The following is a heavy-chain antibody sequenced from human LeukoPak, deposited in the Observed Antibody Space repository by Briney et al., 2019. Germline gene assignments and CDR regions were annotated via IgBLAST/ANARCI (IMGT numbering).Heavy chain of an antibody. V-gene: IGHV1-2*04. Sequence: GASVKVSCKASGYTFTGYYMHWVRQAPGQGLEWMGWINPNSGGTNYAQKFQGWVTMTRDTSISTAYMELSRLRSDDTAVYYCARALTPGIAAAGVDPWGQGTLVTVSS. D-gene: IGHD6-13*01. CDR2: INPNSGGT. J-gene: IGHJ5*02. CDR1: GYTFTGYY. CDR3: ARALTPGIAAAGVDP.